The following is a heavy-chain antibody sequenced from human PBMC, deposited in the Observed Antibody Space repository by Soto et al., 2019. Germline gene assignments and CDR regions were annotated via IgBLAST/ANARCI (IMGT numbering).Heavy chain of an antibody. D-gene: IGHD3-16*01. Sequence: SETLSLTCTVSGGSISSYYWSWIRQPPGKGLEWIGYIYYSGSTNYNPSLKSRVTISVDTSKNQFSLKLSSVTAADTAVYYCARRHASVYAFDIWGQGTMVTVSS. CDR1: GGSISSYY. J-gene: IGHJ3*02. CDR2: IYYSGST. CDR3: ARRHASVYAFDI. V-gene: IGHV4-59*08.